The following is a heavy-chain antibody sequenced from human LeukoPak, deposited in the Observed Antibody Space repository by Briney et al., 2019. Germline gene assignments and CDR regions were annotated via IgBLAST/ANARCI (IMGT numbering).Heavy chain of an antibody. Sequence: ASVTVSFTASGYTFTIYYMHWVRQAPGQGLEWMGIINPSGGSTSYAQKFQGRFSMTRDTSTSTVYMELSSLRSEDTAVYYCARRGDGYNLPNDYWGQGTLVTVSS. CDR1: GYTFTIYY. D-gene: IGHD5-12*01. V-gene: IGHV1-46*01. CDR3: ARRGDGYNLPNDY. CDR2: INPSGGST. J-gene: IGHJ4*02.